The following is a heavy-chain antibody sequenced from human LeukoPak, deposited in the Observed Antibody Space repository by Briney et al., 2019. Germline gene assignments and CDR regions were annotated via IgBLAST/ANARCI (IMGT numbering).Heavy chain of an antibody. CDR2: IKQDGSEK. D-gene: IGHD3-16*02. CDR3: ARAPYDYVWGSYRYTGGRPNYYFDY. Sequence: PGGSLRLSCAASGFTFSSYWMSWVRQAPGKGLEWVANIKQDGSEKYYVDSVKGRFTISRDNAKNSLYLQMNSLRAEDTAVYYCARAPYDYVWGSYRYTGGRPNYYFDYWGQGTLVTGSS. CDR1: GFTFSSYW. V-gene: IGHV3-7*01. J-gene: IGHJ4*02.